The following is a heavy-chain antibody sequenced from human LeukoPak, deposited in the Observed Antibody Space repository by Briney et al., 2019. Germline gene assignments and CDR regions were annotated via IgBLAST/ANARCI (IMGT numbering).Heavy chain of an antibody. CDR2: INSNGDDT. CDR3: ARQEQWGQGARAFDI. J-gene: IGHJ3*02. D-gene: IGHD6-19*01. V-gene: IGHV3-64*01. CDR1: GFTFSHYS. Sequence: GGSLRLSCEASGFTFSHYSMHWVRQAPGKGLEYVSAINSNGDDTYYVNSVKGRFTISRDNSKNTLYLQMNSLRAADTAVYYCARQEQWGQGARAFDIWGLGTMVTVSS.